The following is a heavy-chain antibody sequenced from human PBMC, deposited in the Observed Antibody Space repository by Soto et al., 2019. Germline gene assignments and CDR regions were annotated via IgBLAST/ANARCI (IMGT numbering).Heavy chain of an antibody. V-gene: IGHV3-21*06. CDR2: ISRTTNYI. Sequence: EVQLVESGGGLVKPGGSLRLSCAASGFTFTRYSMNWVRQAPGKGLEWVSSISRTTNYIYYADSMKGRFTISRDNAKNSLYLEMNSLRAEDTAVYYCARESEDLTSNFDYWGQGTLVTVSS. CDR1: GFTFTRYS. J-gene: IGHJ4*02. CDR3: ARESEDLTSNFDY.